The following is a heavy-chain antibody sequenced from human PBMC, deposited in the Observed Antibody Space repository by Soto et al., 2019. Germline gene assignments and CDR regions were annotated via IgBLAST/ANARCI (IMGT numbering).Heavy chain of an antibody. Sequence: ASVKVSCKASGGTFTSYAIHWVRQAPGQRLEWMGWINAGNGNTKYSQKFEGRVTITRAKSASTAYMEVSSLTSEDTAVYYCTRGDFWSGYRPDYYGLDVWGQGTTVTVSS. J-gene: IGHJ6*02. CDR3: TRGDFWSGYRPDYYGLDV. CDR2: INAGNGNT. D-gene: IGHD3-3*01. CDR1: GGTFTSYA. V-gene: IGHV1-3*01.